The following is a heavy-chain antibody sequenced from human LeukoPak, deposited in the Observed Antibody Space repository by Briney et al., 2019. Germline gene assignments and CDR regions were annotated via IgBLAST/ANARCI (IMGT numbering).Heavy chain of an antibody. V-gene: IGHV1-69*13. Sequence: GASVKVSCKASGYSFTDYNINWVRQAPGQGLEWMGGIIPIFGTANYAQKFQGRVTITADESTSTAYMELSSLRSEDTAVYYCARELATYCYDSSGYSYFDYWGQGTLVTVSS. J-gene: IGHJ4*02. CDR2: IIPIFGTA. CDR3: ARELATYCYDSSGYSYFDY. D-gene: IGHD3-22*01. CDR1: GYSFTDYN.